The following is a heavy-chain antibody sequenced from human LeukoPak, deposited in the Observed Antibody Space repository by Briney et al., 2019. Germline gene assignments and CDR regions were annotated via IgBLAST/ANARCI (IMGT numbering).Heavy chain of an antibody. J-gene: IGHJ4*02. CDR3: AKLGSQWELRRDY. D-gene: IGHD1-26*01. V-gene: IGHV4-59*01. CDR1: GGSMTNLY. Sequence: SETLSLTCSVSGGSMTNLYWTWIRQPPGKGLEWIGDIYDSGSTRYNTSLESRVTISVDTSKNQFSLKLSSVTAADTAVYYCAKLGSQWELRRDYWGQGALVTVSS. CDR2: IYDSGST.